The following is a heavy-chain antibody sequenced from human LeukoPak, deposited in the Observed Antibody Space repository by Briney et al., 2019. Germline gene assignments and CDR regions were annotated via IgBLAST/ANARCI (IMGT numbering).Heavy chain of an antibody. D-gene: IGHD3-10*01. J-gene: IGHJ4*02. V-gene: IGHV4-59*08. CDR3: ARHFRPGRRGFDY. CDR2: IYYSGST. CDR1: GGSISSYY. Sequence: SETLSLTCTVSGGSISSYYWSWIRQPPGKGLEWIGYIYYSGSTNYNPSLKSRVTISVDTSKNQFSLKLSSVTAADTAVYYCARHFRPGRRGFDYWGQGTLVTVSS.